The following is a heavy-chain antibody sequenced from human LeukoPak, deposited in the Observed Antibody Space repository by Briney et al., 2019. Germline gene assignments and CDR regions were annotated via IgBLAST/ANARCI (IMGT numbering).Heavy chain of an antibody. CDR3: ARGDYGVGDFDY. CDR2: IYYSGST. J-gene: IGHJ4*02. D-gene: IGHD4-17*01. V-gene: IGHV4-59*08. CDR1: GGSISGYY. Sequence: SETLSLTCTVSGGSISGYYWSWIRQPPGKGLEWIGYIYYSGSTNYNPSLKSRLTISIDTSENQFSLKLSSVTAADTAVYYCARGDYGVGDFDYWGQGTLVTVSS.